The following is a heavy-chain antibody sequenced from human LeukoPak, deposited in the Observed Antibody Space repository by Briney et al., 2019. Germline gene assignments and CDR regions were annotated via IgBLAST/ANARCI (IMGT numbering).Heavy chain of an antibody. J-gene: IGHJ4*02. Sequence: SKTLSLTCAVYGGSFSNYYWSWIRQSPGKGLEWIGEIDYSGSTNSNPSLKSRVTISLDTSKNQFSLKLSSVTAADTAVYYCARDGRFPPEVLPRYFDSWGQGTLVTVSS. D-gene: IGHD1-14*01. CDR3: ARDGRFPPEVLPRYFDS. V-gene: IGHV4-34*01. CDR1: GGSFSNYY. CDR2: IDYSGST.